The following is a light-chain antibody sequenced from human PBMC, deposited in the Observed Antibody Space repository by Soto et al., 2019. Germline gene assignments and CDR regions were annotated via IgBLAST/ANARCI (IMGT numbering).Light chain of an antibody. V-gene: IGKV1-9*01. CDR3: QQLRLYPST. J-gene: IGKJ4*01. CDR2: AGS. Sequence: IQLTQSPSSLSASVGDRVTITCRASQDIAIYLAWYQQKPGEAPKLLIYAGSTLYGGVPSRFSGSGSGTDFALPITSLQAEDFATYYCQQLRLYPSTFGGGTKVEIK. CDR1: QDIAIY.